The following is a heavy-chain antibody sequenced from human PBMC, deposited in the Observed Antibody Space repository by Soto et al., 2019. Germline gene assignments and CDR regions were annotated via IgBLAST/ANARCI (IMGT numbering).Heavy chain of an antibody. V-gene: IGHV4-30-4*01. CDR2: IYYSGST. Sequence: SETLSLTCTVSGGSISSGDYYWSWIRQPPGKGLEWIGYIYYSGSTYYNPSLKSRVTISVDTSKNQFSLKLSSVTAADTAVYYCARVSSGSWYYCYGMDVWGQGTTVTVSS. CDR1: GGSISSGDYY. D-gene: IGHD6-25*01. CDR3: ARVSSGSWYYCYGMDV. J-gene: IGHJ6*02.